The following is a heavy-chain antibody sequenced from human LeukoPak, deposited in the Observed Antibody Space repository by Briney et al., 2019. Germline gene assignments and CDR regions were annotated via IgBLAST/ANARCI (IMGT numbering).Heavy chain of an antibody. J-gene: IGHJ4*02. CDR1: GGSISSYY. Sequence: SETLSLTCTVSGGSISSYYWSWIRQPPGKGLEWIGYIYYSGSTNYNPSLKSRVTISVDTSENQFSLKLSSVTAADTAVYHCARHMPSIVGATYYFDYWGQGTLVTVSS. V-gene: IGHV4-59*08. CDR3: ARHMPSIVGATYYFDY. CDR2: IYYSGST. D-gene: IGHD1-26*01.